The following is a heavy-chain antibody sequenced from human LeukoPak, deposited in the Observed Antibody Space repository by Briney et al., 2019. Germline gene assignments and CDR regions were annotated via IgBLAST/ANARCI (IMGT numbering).Heavy chain of an antibody. CDR3: ARDARKKGDVIGYSSAPAGVFDY. V-gene: IGHV3-7*01. CDR2: IKQDGSEK. CDR1: GFTFSSYW. Sequence: GGSLRLSCAASGFTFSSYWMSWVRQAPGKGLEWVANIKQDGSEKYYVDSVKGRFTISRDNAKNSLYLQMNSLRAEDTAVYYCARDARKKGDVIGYSSAPAGVFDYWGQGTLVTVSS. D-gene: IGHD6-19*01. J-gene: IGHJ4*02.